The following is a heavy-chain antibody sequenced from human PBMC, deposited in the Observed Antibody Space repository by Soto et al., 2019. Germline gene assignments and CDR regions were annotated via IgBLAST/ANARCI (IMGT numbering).Heavy chain of an antibody. CDR2: IYSDDHRT. CDR3: IKDTTPGGLDY. J-gene: IGHJ4*02. Sequence: LRLSCAASRFTSGYHAMHWVRQVPGQGLEWVSGIYSDDHRTAYADSVKGRFTISRDDAKNSLYLQMNSLRPEDTAFYYCIKDTTPGGLDYWGRPILVTVSS. D-gene: IGHD3-16*01. V-gene: IGHV3-9*02. CDR1: RFTSGYHA.